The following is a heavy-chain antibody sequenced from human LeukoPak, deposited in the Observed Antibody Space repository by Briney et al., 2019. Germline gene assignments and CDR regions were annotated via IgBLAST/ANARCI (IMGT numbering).Heavy chain of an antibody. D-gene: IGHD3-22*01. CDR3: AKEHDTAYYYDSSGYFDY. CDR1: GFTFSSYS. V-gene: IGHV3-23*01. Sequence: GGSLRLSCAASGFTFSSYSMNWVRQAPGKGLEWVSAISGSGGSTYYADSVKGRFTISRDNSKNTLYLQMNSLRAEDTAVYYCAKEHDTAYYYDSSGYFDYWGQGTLVTVSS. CDR2: ISGSGGST. J-gene: IGHJ4*02.